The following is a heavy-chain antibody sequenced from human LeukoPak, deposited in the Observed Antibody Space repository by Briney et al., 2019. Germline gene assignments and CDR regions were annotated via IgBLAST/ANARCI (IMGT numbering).Heavy chain of an antibody. CDR3: AREGVAARPFDY. V-gene: IGHV1-46*01. Sequence: SSTTCGYSVARGYMLCVGDAPGQEHEWMGIINPSGGSTSYAQKFQGRVTMTRDMSTSTVYMELSSLRSEDTAVYYCAREGVAARPFDYWGQGTLVTVSS. J-gene: IGHJ4*02. CDR2: INPSGGST. CDR1: GYSVARGY. D-gene: IGHD6-6*01.